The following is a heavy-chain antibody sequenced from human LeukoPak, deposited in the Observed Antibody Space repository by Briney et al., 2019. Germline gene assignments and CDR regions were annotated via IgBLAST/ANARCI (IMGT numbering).Heavy chain of an antibody. CDR3: AKVLITSTSYGFDY. J-gene: IGHJ4*02. Sequence: GGSLRLSCAASGYTVSSNYMSWVRQAPGKGLEWVSAISGSGGSTYYADSVKGRFTISRDNSKNTLYLQMSSLRAEDTAVYYCAKVLITSTSYGFDYWGQGTLVTVSS. D-gene: IGHD5-18*01. CDR1: GYTVSSNY. V-gene: IGHV3-23*01. CDR2: ISGSGGST.